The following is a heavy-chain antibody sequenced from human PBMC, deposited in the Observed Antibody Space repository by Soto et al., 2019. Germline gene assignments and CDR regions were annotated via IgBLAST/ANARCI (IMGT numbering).Heavy chain of an antibody. CDR3: ARCSLVVVPAPGFDP. CDR1: GGSISSGGYY. V-gene: IGHV4-31*03. D-gene: IGHD2-15*01. Sequence: QVQLQASGPGLVKPSETLSLTCTVSGGSISSGGYYWSWIRQHQGKGLEWIGYIYYSGTTYYNPSLKRRVTVSVDTSKNQFSLKLSSVSAADTGLYYCARCSLVVVPAPGFDPGGRGTLVTVSS. CDR2: IYYSGTT. J-gene: IGHJ5*02.